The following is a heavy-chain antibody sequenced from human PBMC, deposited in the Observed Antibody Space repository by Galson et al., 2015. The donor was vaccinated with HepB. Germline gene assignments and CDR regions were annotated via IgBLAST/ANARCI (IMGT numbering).Heavy chain of an antibody. CDR2: IIPIFGTA. Sequence: SVKVSCKASGGTFSSYAISWVRQAPGQGLEWMGGIIPIFGTANCAQKFQGRVTITADESTSTAYMELSSLRSEDTAVYYCARREGCSSTSCKGAFDIWGQGTMVTVSS. J-gene: IGHJ3*02. CDR1: GGTFSSYA. D-gene: IGHD2-2*01. V-gene: IGHV1-69*13. CDR3: ARREGCSSTSCKGAFDI.